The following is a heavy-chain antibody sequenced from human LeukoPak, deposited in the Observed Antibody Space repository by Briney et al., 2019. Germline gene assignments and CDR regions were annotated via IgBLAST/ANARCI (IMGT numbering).Heavy chain of an antibody. J-gene: IGHJ3*02. Sequence: SETLSLTCTVSGVSISSYYWTWIRQPPGEGLEWIGYIYYSGSTDYNPSLKSRVTISVDTSKNQFSLKLSSVTAADTAVYYCARALQPGVYAFDIWGQGTMVTVSS. CDR3: ARALQPGVYAFDI. CDR2: IYYSGST. CDR1: GVSISSYY. V-gene: IGHV4-59*01. D-gene: IGHD6-13*01.